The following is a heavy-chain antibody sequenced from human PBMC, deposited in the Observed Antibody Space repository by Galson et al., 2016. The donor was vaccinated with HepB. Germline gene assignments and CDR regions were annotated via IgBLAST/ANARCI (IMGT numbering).Heavy chain of an antibody. J-gene: IGHJ5*02. V-gene: IGHV1-69*01. Sequence: CKASGGTFSSDAISWVRQAPGQGLEWMGGLTPIFGSTNYAQKFQGRVTITADESTNTAYMELSSLRSDDTAVYFCARSPGIIVVEAGESWFDPWGQGTLVTVSS. CDR1: GGTFSSDA. CDR3: ARSPGIIVVEAGESWFDP. CDR2: LTPIFGST. D-gene: IGHD2-15*01.